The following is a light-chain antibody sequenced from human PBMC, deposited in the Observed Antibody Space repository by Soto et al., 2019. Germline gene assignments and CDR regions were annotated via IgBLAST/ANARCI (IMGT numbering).Light chain of an antibody. J-gene: IGKJ4*01. CDR1: QSVSSD. V-gene: IGKV3-15*01. CDR3: QQYNNWPLT. Sequence: EIVMTQSPATLSGSPGERATLSCRASQSVSSDLAWYQQKPGQAPRLLMYGASTRATGIPARFSGSGSGTEFTLTISSLQSEDFAAYYCQQYNNWPLTFGGGTKVEIK. CDR2: GAS.